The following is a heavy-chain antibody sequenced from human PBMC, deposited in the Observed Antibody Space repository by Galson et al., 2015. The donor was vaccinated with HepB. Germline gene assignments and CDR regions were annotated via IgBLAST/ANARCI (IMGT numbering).Heavy chain of an antibody. CDR1: GFTFSTYG. CDR3: AKDGVPRAYCGSTSCSMGYYFDS. CDR2: ISYDGSNK. Sequence: SLRLSCAASGFTFSTYGMHWVRQAPGKGLEWVAVISYDGSNKYSADSVRGRFTISRDNSKNTLYLQMNSLRPKDTAVYYCAKDGVPRAYCGSTSCSMGYYFDSWGQGTLVTVSS. J-gene: IGHJ4*02. D-gene: IGHD2-2*01. V-gene: IGHV3-30*18.